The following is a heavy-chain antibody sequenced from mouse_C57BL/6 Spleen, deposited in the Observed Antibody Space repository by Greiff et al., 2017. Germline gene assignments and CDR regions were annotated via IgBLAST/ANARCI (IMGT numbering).Heavy chain of an antibody. D-gene: IGHD2-4*01. Sequence: QVQLQQSGAELVRPGASVTLSCKASGYTFTDYEMHWVKQTPVHGLEWIGAIDPETGGPAYNQKFKGKAILTADKSSSTAYMELRSLTSEDSAVYYCTRAAYDYDDGGFADWGQGTLVTVSA. J-gene: IGHJ3*01. CDR1: GYTFTDYE. CDR3: TRAAYDYDDGGFAD. CDR2: IDPETGGP. V-gene: IGHV1-15*01.